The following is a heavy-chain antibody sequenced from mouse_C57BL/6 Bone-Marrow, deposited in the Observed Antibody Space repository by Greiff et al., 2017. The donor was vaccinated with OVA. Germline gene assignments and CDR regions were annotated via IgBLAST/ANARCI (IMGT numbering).Heavy chain of an antibody. D-gene: IGHD2-1*01. CDR1: GFNIKDDY. J-gene: IGHJ2*01. V-gene: IGHV14-4*01. CDR2: IDPENGDT. CDR3: AREGLLLTLDY. Sequence: VQLQQSGAELVRPGASVKLSCTASGFNIKDDYMHWVKQRPEQGLEWIGWIDPENGDTEYASKFQGKATITADTSSNTAYLQLSSLTSEDTAVYYCAREGLLLTLDYWGQGTTLTVSS.